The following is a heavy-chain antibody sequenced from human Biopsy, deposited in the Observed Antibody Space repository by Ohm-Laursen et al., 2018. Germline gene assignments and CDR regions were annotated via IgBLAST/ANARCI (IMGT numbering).Heavy chain of an antibody. J-gene: IGHJ4*02. D-gene: IGHD3-3*01. Sequence: SVKVSCKTSGGPSSNYAFSWVRQAPGQGLEWVGRIVPVLGHLNYAQRFQGRVSITADKSTSYVFMGLSRLTSGDTAVYYCAADADGYYTEFDYWGPGTLVTVSS. CDR1: GGPSSNYA. CDR2: IVPVLGHL. CDR3: AADADGYYTEFDY. V-gene: IGHV1-69*04.